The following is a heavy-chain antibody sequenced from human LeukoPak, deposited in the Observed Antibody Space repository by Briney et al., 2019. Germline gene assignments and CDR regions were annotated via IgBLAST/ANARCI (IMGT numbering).Heavy chain of an antibody. D-gene: IGHD3-22*01. CDR2: IWFGGSNK. J-gene: IGHJ4*02. CDR1: GFPFSSYG. V-gene: IGHV3-33*01. CDR3: ARDFGGYYYDSSGSNSFDY. Sequence: GSLKPSCAAAGFPFSSYGMHWVRQAPGKGLGGGAVIWFGGSNKYYADSVKGRFTISRDNSKNTLYLQMNSLRAEDTAVYYCARDFGGYYYDSSGSNSFDYWGQGTLVTVSS.